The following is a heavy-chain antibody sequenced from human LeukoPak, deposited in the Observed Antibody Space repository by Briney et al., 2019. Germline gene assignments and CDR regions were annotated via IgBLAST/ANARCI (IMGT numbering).Heavy chain of an antibody. CDR2: ISYGGSNK. V-gene: IGHV3-30*04. J-gene: IGHJ4*02. CDR1: GFTFSSYA. D-gene: IGHD5-24*01. Sequence: GGSLRLSCAASGFTFSSYAIHWVRQAPGKGLEWVAVISYGGSNKYYADSVKGRFTISRDNSKNTLYLQMNSLRAEDTAVYYCARDPARDGYNGPDYWGQGTLVTVSS. CDR3: ARDPARDGYNGPDY.